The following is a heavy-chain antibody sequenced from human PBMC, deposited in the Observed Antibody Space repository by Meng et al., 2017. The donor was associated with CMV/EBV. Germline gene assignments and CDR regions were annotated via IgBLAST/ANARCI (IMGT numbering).Heavy chain of an antibody. CDR3: ARALRGYYYYYYGMDV. CDR1: GGSFSGYY. D-gene: IGHD4-23*01. CDR2: INHSGST. Sequence: SCAVYGGSFSGYYWSWIRQPPGKGLKWIGEINHSGSTNYNPSLKSRVTISVDTSKNQFSLKLSSVTAADTAVYYCARALRGYYYYYYGMDVWGQGTTVTVSS. J-gene: IGHJ6*02. V-gene: IGHV4-34*01.